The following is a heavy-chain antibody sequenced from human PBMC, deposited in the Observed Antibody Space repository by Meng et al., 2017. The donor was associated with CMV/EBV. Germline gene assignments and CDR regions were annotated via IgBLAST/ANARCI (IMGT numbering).Heavy chain of an antibody. CDR2: INSDGSST. D-gene: IGHD3-10*01. V-gene: IGHV3-74*01. CDR3: ARALPLAPVGYYFDY. CDR1: GFTFSSYW. Sequence: GESLKISCAASGFTFSSYWMHWVRQAPGKGLVWVSRINSDGSSTSYADSVKGRFIISRDNAKNTLYLQMNSLRAEDTAVYYCARALPLAPVGYYFDYWGQGTLVTVSS. J-gene: IGHJ4*02.